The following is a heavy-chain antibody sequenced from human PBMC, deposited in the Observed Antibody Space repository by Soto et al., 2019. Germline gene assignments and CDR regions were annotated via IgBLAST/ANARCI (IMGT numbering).Heavy chain of an antibody. J-gene: IGHJ4*02. CDR3: AKDCRRLAVSDAAFDS. Sequence: GGSLRLSCAASGFTFNDYAMAWVRQAPGKGLEWVSSISGSGGHSSYADSVKGRFTISRDSVKNMLSLDMSDLRAEDTAVYYCAKDCRRLAVSDAAFDSWGQGALVTVSS. CDR2: ISGSGGHS. V-gene: IGHV3-23*01. D-gene: IGHD3-9*01. CDR1: GFTFNDYA.